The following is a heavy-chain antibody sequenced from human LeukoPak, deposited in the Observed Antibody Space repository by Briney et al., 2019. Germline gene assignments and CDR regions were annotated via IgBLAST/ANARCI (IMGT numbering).Heavy chain of an antibody. D-gene: IGHD3-3*01. CDR3: ARDHDFWSGYYRALGAFDI. Sequence: GGSLRLSCAASGFTFSSYWMSWVRQAPGKGLEWVANIKQDGSEKYYVDSVKGRFTISRDNAKNSLHLQMNSLRAEDTAVYYCARDHDFWSGYYRALGAFDIWGQGTMVTVSS. CDR2: IKQDGSEK. J-gene: IGHJ3*02. CDR1: GFTFSSYW. V-gene: IGHV3-7*01.